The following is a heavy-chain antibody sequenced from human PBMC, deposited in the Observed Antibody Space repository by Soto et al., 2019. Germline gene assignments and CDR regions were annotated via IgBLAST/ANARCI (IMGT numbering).Heavy chain of an antibody. J-gene: IGHJ3*02. CDR1: GFTFSSYD. CDR3: ARGRVGDAFDI. V-gene: IGHV3-13*01. Sequence: PGGSLRLSCAASGFTFSSYDMHWGRQATGKGLEWVSAIGTAGDTYYPGSVKGRFTISRENAKNSLYLQMNSLRAGDTAVYYCARGRVGDAFDIWGQGTMVTVSS. CDR2: IGTAGDT.